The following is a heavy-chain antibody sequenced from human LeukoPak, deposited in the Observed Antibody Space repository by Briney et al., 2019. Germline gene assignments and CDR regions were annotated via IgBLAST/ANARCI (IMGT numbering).Heavy chain of an antibody. CDR2: ISGFGNTT. D-gene: IGHD3-9*01. CDR3: AKDQEHNFDVPRGFFDY. Sequence: GGSLRLSCAASKFTFNSYAMSWVRQAPGKGLEWVSVISGFGNTTFYADSVKGRFTISRDNSKNTLYLQMNNLRVKDTAMYYCAKDQEHNFDVPRGFFDYWGQGTLVTVSS. CDR1: KFTFNSYA. J-gene: IGHJ4*02. V-gene: IGHV3-23*01.